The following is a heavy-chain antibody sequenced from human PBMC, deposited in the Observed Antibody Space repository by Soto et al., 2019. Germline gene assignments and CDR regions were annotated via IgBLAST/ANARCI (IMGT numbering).Heavy chain of an antibody. CDR2: IYYSGST. CDR3: ARVGRWLAAWFDP. D-gene: IGHD5-12*01. CDR1: GGSISSYY. J-gene: IGHJ5*01. V-gene: IGHV4-59*01. Sequence: SETLSLTCTVSGGSISSYYWSWIRQPPGKGLEWIGYIYYSGSTNYNPSLKSRVTISVDTSKNQFSLKLSSVTAADTAVYYCARVGRWLAAWFDPWGLGTLVTVSS.